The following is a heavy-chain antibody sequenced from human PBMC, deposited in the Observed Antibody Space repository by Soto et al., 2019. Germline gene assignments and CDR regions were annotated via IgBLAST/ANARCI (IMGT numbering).Heavy chain of an antibody. CDR3: ARQGGEYNTMSDY. Sequence: GESLKISCKGSGYTFSKYWIGWGRQTPGKGLEGMGMIYPGDSDARYSPSFEGQVTFSADKSISTAYLQWSSLKASDTAIYYCARQGGEYNTMSDYWGQGTLVTVSS. CDR1: GYTFSKYW. CDR2: IYPGDSDA. V-gene: IGHV5-51*01. J-gene: IGHJ4*02. D-gene: IGHD3-10*01.